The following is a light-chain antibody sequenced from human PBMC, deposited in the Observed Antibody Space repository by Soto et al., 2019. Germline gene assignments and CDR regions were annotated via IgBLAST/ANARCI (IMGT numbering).Light chain of an antibody. V-gene: IGKV3D-15*01. Sequence: EIVMTQSPATLSVSPGERATLSCRASQSVSSNLAWYQQKPGQAPRLLIYGASTRATGIPARFSGSGSGTEFTLTISSLQSEYFAVYYCQQYNNWPSLTFGGGTKVEFK. CDR3: QQYNNWPSLT. CDR1: QSVSSN. CDR2: GAS. J-gene: IGKJ4*01.